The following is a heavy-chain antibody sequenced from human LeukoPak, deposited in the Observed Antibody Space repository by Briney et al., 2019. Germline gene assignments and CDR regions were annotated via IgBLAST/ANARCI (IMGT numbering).Heavy chain of an antibody. V-gene: IGHV4-59*01. D-gene: IGHD6-6*01. CDR2: IYYSGST. CDR1: GGSISSYY. CDR3: ARDSIAARHNYYYYYMDV. Sequence: SETLSLTCTVSGGSISSYYWSWIRQPPGKGLEWIGYIYYSGSTNYNPSLKSRVTISVDTSKNQFSLKLSSVTAADTAVYYCARDSIAARHNYYYYYMDVWGKGTTVTVSS. J-gene: IGHJ6*03.